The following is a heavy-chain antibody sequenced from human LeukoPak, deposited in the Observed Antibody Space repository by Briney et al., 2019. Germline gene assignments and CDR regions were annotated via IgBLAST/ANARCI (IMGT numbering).Heavy chain of an antibody. D-gene: IGHD2-21*02. V-gene: IGHV4-59*01. CDR3: ARAYCGGDCYFSYYYGMDV. CDR2: IYYIGST. J-gene: IGHJ6*02. Sequence: SETLSLTCTVSGGSISSYYWSWILQPPGEGLEWIGYIYYIGSTNYNPSLKSRVTISVDTSKNQFSLKLSSVTAADTAVYYCARAYCGGDCYFSYYYGMDVWGQGTTVTVSS. CDR1: GGSISSYY.